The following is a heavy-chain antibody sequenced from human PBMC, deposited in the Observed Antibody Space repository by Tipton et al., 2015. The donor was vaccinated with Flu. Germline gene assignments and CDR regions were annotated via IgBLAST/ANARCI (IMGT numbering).Heavy chain of an antibody. Sequence: QVQLVQSGGGVVQPGRSLRLSCAASGFTFSSYAMHWVRQAPGKGLEWVAGIWYDGSNKYYADSVKGRFTISRDNSKNTLYLQMNSLRAEDTAVYYCARGYDILTDGGGYFDYWGQGTPVTVSA. V-gene: IGHV3-33*01. CDR3: ARGYDILTDGGGYFDY. D-gene: IGHD3-9*01. CDR1: GFTFSSYA. CDR2: IWYDGSNK. J-gene: IGHJ4*02.